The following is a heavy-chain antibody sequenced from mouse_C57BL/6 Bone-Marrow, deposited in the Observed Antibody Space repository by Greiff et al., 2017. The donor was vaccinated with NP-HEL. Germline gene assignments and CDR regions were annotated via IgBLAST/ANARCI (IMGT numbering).Heavy chain of an antibody. CDR1: GFTFSDYG. CDR3: ARLGYYGSSYYAMDY. Sequence: EVQLVESGGGLVKPGGSLKLSCAASGFTFSDYGMHWVRQAPEKGLEWVAYISSGSSTIYYADTVKGRFTISRDNAKNTLFLQMTSLRSEDTAMYYCARLGYYGSSYYAMDYWGQGTSVTVSS. J-gene: IGHJ4*01. D-gene: IGHD1-1*01. V-gene: IGHV5-17*01. CDR2: ISSGSSTI.